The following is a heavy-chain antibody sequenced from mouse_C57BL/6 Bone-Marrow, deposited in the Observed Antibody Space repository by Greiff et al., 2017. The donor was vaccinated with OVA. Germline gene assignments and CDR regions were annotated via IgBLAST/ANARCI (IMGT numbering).Heavy chain of an antibody. D-gene: IGHD1-1*01. CDR1: GYTFTSYG. Sequence: VKLQESGAELARPGASVKLSCKASGYTFTSYGISWVKQRTGQGLEWIGEIYPRSGNTYYNEKFKGKATLTADKSSSTAYMELRSLTSEDSAVYFCARRVTTVVADYAMDYWGQGTSVTVSS. V-gene: IGHV1-81*01. CDR3: ARRVTTVVADYAMDY. J-gene: IGHJ4*01. CDR2: IYPRSGNT.